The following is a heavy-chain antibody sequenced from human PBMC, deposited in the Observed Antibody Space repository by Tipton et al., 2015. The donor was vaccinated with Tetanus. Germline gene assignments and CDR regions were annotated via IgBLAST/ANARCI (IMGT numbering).Heavy chain of an antibody. CDR2: ISGSGGST. Sequence: SLRLSCAASGFTFSSYAMSWVRQAPGKGLEWVSAISGSGGSTYYADSVKGRFIISRDNSKNTLYLQMNSLRAEDTAVYYCAKDRYDSSGYYYLWDYWGQGTLVTVSS. V-gene: IGHV3-23*01. CDR3: AKDRYDSSGYYYLWDY. J-gene: IGHJ4*02. CDR1: GFTFSSYA. D-gene: IGHD3-22*01.